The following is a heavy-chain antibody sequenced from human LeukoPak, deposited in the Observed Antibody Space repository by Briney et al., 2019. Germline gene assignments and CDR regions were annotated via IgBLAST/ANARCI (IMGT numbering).Heavy chain of an antibody. CDR3: AKDGWGRRDYDIGFDI. J-gene: IGHJ3*02. V-gene: IGHV3-23*01. CDR2: ISGSGGST. D-gene: IGHD4-17*01. Sequence: GGSLRLSCAASGFTFSSYAMSWVRQAPGKGLEWVSAISGSGGSTYYADSVKGRFTISRDNSKNTLYLQINSLRAEDTAVYYCAKDGWGRRDYDIGFDIWGQGTMVTVSS. CDR1: GFTFSSYA.